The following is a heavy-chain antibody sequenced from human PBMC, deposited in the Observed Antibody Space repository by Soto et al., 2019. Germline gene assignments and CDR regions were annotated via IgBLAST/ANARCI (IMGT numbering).Heavy chain of an antibody. J-gene: IGHJ4*02. D-gene: IGHD6-13*01. CDR3: VRALAAVQE. CDR2: ISHSGST. Sequence: CAVYGGSFSGYYCSWVRQPPGKGLEWIGEISHSGSTNYNSSLESRVTISVDTSKNQLFLKLSSVTAADTAVYYCVRALAAVQEWGQGTPVTVSS. CDR1: GGSFSGYY. V-gene: IGHV4-34*01.